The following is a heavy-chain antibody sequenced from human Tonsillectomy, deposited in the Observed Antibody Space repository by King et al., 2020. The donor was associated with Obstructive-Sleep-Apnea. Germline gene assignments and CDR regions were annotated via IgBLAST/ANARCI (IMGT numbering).Heavy chain of an antibody. CDR2: ISYDGSNK. CDR1: GFTFSSYA. J-gene: IGHJ6*02. D-gene: IGHD3-10*01. V-gene: IGHV3-30*04. Sequence: QVQLVESGGGVVQPGRSLRLSCAASGFTFSSYAMHWVRQAPGKGLEWVAVISYDGSNKYYADSVKGRFTISRDNSKNTLYLQMNSLGAEDTVAYYCARDLSGGFGELVAPGYYGMDVWGQGTTVTVSS. CDR3: ARDLSGGFGELVAPGYYGMDV.